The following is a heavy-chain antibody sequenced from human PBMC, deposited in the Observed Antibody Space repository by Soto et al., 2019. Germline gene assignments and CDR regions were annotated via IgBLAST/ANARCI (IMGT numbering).Heavy chain of an antibody. V-gene: IGHV3-23*01. CDR1: GFIFSNSF. J-gene: IGHJ4*02. CDR3: AKDFEGFPDY. CDR2: ISGGDGDNT. Sequence: XGSLRLSCTVSGFIFSNSFMTWVRQPPGKGLEWVSSISGGDGDNTYYADSVKGRFTVSRDNSKNTLYLQMKSLRSVDTALYYCAKDFEGFPDYWGQGSLVTVSS. D-gene: IGHD3-9*01.